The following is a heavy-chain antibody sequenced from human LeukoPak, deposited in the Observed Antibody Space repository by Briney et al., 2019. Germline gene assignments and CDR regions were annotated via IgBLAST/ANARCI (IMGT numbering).Heavy chain of an antibody. Sequence: GGSLRLSCAASGFTFSSYSMNWVRQAPGKGLEWVSSISSSSSYIYYADSVKGRFTISRDNAKNSLYLQMNSLRAEDTAVYYCARGRGYCSSTSCPLYIDYWGQGTLVTVSS. J-gene: IGHJ4*02. CDR2: ISSSSSYI. D-gene: IGHD2-2*01. V-gene: IGHV3-21*01. CDR3: ARGRGYCSSTSCPLYIDY. CDR1: GFTFSSYS.